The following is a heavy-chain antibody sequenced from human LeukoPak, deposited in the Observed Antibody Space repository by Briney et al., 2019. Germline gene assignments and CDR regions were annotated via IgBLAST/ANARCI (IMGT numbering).Heavy chain of an antibody. CDR1: GLPIGDFA. Sequence: PGGSLRLSCVASGLPIGDFAMHWVRQAPGKGLELVSLISGDGVSTFYADSVKGRFSISRDNSKNSLSLEMNSLRTEDTAMYYCARESGKFDYWGQGTLVAVSS. J-gene: IGHJ4*02. CDR3: ARESGKFDY. V-gene: IGHV3-43*02. CDR2: ISGDGVST.